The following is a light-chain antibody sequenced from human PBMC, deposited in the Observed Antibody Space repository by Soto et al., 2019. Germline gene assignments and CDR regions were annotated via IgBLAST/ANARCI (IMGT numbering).Light chain of an antibody. CDR2: DAS. CDR1: QSVSKY. J-gene: IGKJ4*01. V-gene: IGKV3-11*01. Sequence: EIVLTQSPATLSLSPGERATLSCRASQSVSKYLAWYQQKPGQAPRLLIHDASNRATGIPARFSGSGSGTAFTLTISSLEPEDFGFYYCQQRSNWPQITFGGGTKVEIK. CDR3: QQRSNWPQIT.